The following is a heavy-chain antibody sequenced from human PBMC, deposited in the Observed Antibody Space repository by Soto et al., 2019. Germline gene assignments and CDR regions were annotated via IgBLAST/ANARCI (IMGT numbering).Heavy chain of an antibody. Sequence: EVQLVESGGGLVQPGGSLRVSCAASGFTFSSHSMNWVRQAPGKGLEWVSFISSSSTTVYYADSVKGRFTISRDNAKNSLYLQMNSLRDADTAVYYCARDPSQDYCYVGSCHYFDYWGQGTLVTVSS. D-gene: IGHD2-15*01. CDR2: ISSSSTTV. CDR1: GFTFSSHS. J-gene: IGHJ4*02. CDR3: ARDPSQDYCYVGSCHYFDY. V-gene: IGHV3-48*02.